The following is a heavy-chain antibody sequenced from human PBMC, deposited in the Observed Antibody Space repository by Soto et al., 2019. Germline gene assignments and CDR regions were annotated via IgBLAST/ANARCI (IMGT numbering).Heavy chain of an antibody. CDR3: VREGFFTLDY. V-gene: IGHV3-72*01. CDR2: TRNKPEGYTT. J-gene: IGHJ4*02. Sequence: EVQLVESGGGVVQPGGSLRLSCAASGFSVRDHYMDWVRQDPGKGLEWVGLTRNKPEGYTTEHAASVKGRFVISRDDSENSVYLQMNSLKIEDTAVYYCVREGFFTLDYWVQGILVTVSS. CDR1: GFSVRDHY.